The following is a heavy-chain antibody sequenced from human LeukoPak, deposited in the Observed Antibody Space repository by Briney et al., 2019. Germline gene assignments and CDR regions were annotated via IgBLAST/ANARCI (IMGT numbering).Heavy chain of an antibody. CDR1: GFTFSSYA. J-gene: IGHJ4*02. D-gene: IGHD6-19*01. CDR3: AKAGSSGWIDY. Sequence: GGSLRLSCAASGFTFSSYAMHWVRQAPGKRLEWVAVISYDGSNKYYADSVKGRFTISRDNSKNTLYLQMNSLRAEDTAVYYCAKAGSSGWIDYWGQGTLVTVSS. CDR2: ISYDGSNK. V-gene: IGHV3-30-3*01.